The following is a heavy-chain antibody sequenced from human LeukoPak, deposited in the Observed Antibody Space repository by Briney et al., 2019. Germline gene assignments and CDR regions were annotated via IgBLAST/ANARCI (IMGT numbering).Heavy chain of an antibody. V-gene: IGHV3-30*02. CDR3: AKDVLFNRIAVAGTYFDY. CDR1: GFTFSSYE. J-gene: IGHJ4*02. Sequence: PGGSLRLSCAASGFTFSSYEMNWVRQAPGKGLEWVAFIRYDGSNKYYADSVKGRFTISRDNSKNTLYLQMNSLRAEDTAVYYCAKDVLFNRIAVAGTYFDYWGQGTLVTVSS. CDR2: IRYDGSNK. D-gene: IGHD6-19*01.